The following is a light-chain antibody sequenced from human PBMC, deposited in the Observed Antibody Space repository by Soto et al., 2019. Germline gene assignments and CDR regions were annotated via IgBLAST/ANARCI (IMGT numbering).Light chain of an antibody. CDR2: TNN. Sequence: QSVLTQPPSASGTPGQRVTISCSGSGSNIGSNSVNWYQQLPGRAPKLLIYTNNQRRSGVPDRFSGSKSGTSASLVIGGLQSEDEAHYYCATWDDNLNAYVLGTGTKVTVL. CDR3: ATWDDNLNAYV. V-gene: IGLV1-44*01. CDR1: GSNIGSNS. J-gene: IGLJ1*01.